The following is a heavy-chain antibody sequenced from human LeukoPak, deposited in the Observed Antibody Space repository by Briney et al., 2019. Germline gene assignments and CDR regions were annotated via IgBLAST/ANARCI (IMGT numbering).Heavy chain of an antibody. V-gene: IGHV5-51*01. CDR1: GYSFTSYW. Sequence: GESLKISCQGSGYSFTSYWIGWVRQTPGKGLEWMGIIYPGDSVTRYSPPFQGQVTISADKSISSAHLQWSSLKASDTAMYYCARLDSGDNCCDYWGQGTLVTVSS. CDR3: ARLDSGDNCCDY. J-gene: IGHJ4*02. CDR2: IYPGDSVT. D-gene: IGHD2-15*01.